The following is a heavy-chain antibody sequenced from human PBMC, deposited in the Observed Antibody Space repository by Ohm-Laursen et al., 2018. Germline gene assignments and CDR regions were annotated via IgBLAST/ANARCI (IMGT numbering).Heavy chain of an antibody. D-gene: IGHD2-21*02. Sequence: ASVKVSCKASGYTFTGYYMHWVRQAPGQGLEWMGIINPNGGGTTYAQKFQGRVTMTGDTSTKTFYMELSSLRSDDTAVYYCAREVARYCGGDCRGDYWGQGTLVIVSS. CDR1: GYTFTGYY. CDR2: INPNGGGT. V-gene: IGHV1-46*01. J-gene: IGHJ4*02. CDR3: AREVARYCGGDCRGDY.